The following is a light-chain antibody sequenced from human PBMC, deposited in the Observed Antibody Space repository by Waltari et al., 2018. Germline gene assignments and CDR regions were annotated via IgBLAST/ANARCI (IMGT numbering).Light chain of an antibody. CDR2: DVS. V-gene: IGLV2-14*03. Sequence: QSALTQPASVSGSPGQSITISCTGTRGDVGDDNSVPRYQKPPCKAPKLVIFDVSNRPSWVSNRFSGSKSGNTASLTISGLQAEDEADYYCSSYISSSTLELFGGGTSLTVL. CDR1: RGDVGDDNS. CDR3: SSYISSSTLEL. J-gene: IGLJ2*01.